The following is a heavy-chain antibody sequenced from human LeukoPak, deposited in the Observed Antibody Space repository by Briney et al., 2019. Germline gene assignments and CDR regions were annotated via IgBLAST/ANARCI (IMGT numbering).Heavy chain of an antibody. Sequence: SQTLSLTCAVSGGSISSGGYSWSWIRQPPGKGLEWIGYISHSGSTYYNPSLKSRVTISVDRSKNQFSLKLTSVTAADTAVYYCARHADVWGQGTLVTVSS. V-gene: IGHV4-30-2*01. CDR2: ISHSGST. D-gene: IGHD3-16*01. CDR3: ARHADV. J-gene: IGHJ4*02. CDR1: GGSISSGGYS.